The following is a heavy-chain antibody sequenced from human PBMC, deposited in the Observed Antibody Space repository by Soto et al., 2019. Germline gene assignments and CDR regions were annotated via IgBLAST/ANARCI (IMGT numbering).Heavy chain of an antibody. J-gene: IGHJ4*02. V-gene: IGHV4-31*03. CDR2: IYYSGST. D-gene: IGHD6-13*01. CDR3: ARAGPAEQLYFDY. Sequence: QVQLQESGPGLMKPSQTLSLTCTVSGGSISSGGYYWGWIRQHPGKGLEWIGYIYYSGSTYYNPSLKSRVTISVDTSKNQFSLKLSSVTAADTAVYYCARAGPAEQLYFDYWGQGTLVTVSS. CDR1: GGSISSGGYY.